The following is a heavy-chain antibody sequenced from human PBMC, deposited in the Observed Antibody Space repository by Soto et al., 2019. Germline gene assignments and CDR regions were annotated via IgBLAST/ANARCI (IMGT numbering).Heavy chain of an antibody. V-gene: IGHV3-7*05. CDR2: IKESGGNK. CDR1: GFTFSSYW. Sequence: PGGSLRLSCAASGFTFSSYWMSWVRQAPGKGLEWVSTIKESGGNKYYADSVKGRFTISRDNSKNTLYLQMNSLRAEDTAVYYCANRPQRFITGTTHFDYWGQGTLVTVSS. J-gene: IGHJ4*02. CDR3: ANRPQRFITGTTHFDY. D-gene: IGHD1-20*01.